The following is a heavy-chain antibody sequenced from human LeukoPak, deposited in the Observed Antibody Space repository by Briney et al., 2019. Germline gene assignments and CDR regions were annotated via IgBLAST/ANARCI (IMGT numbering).Heavy chain of an antibody. CDR2: RWYDGSNK. Sequence: GGSLRLSCAASGFTFSSYGMHWVRQAPGKGLEWVAVRWYDGSNKYYADSVKGRFTISRDNYKNTLYLQMNSLRAEDTAVSYCAKGAIQTSYYDFWSGYYPYYYYYYMDVWGKGTTVTVSS. CDR3: AKGAIQTSYYDFWSGYYPYYYYYYMDV. D-gene: IGHD3-3*01. V-gene: IGHV3-33*06. CDR1: GFTFSSYG. J-gene: IGHJ6*03.